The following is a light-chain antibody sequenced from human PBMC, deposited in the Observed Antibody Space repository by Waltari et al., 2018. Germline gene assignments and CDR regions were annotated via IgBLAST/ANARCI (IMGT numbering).Light chain of an antibody. V-gene: IGLV3-19*01. CDR3: SSRELSGHVV. CDR1: ILRTYY. CDR2: GKN. Sequence: SSDLTQDPDVSVALGQTVRITCTGAILRTYYGNWCRQKPGQAPELVIYGKNNRPSGIPDRFSASSSENTASLIITGAQAEDEADYYCSSRELSGHVVFGGGTRLTVI. J-gene: IGLJ2*01.